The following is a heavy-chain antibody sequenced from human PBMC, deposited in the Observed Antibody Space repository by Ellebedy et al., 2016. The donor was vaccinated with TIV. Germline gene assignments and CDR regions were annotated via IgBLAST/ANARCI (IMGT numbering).Heavy chain of an antibody. Sequence: PGGSLRLSCAASGFTFSSYWMSWVRQAPGKGLEWVANIKQDGSEKYYVDSVKGRFTISRDNAKNSLYLQMNSLRAEDTAVYYCARELRTMLRGAYLGYWGQGTLVTVSS. V-gene: IGHV3-7*05. J-gene: IGHJ4*02. CDR3: ARELRTMLRGAYLGY. CDR2: IKQDGSEK. CDR1: GFTFSSYW. D-gene: IGHD3-10*01.